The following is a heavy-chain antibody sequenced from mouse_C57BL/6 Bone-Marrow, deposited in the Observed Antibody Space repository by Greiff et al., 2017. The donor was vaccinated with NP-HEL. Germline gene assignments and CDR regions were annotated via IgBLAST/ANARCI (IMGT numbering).Heavy chain of an antibody. J-gene: IGHJ3*01. CDR1: GYTFTSYW. CDR3: ARGYYYGSSYWFAY. V-gene: IGHV1-50*01. CDR2: IDPSDSYT. D-gene: IGHD1-1*01. Sequence: QVQLQQPGAELVKPGASVKLSCKASGYTFTSYWMQWVKQRPGQGLEWIGEIDPSDSYTNYNQKFKGKATLTVDTSSSTAYMQLSSLTSEDSAVYYCARGYYYGSSYWFAYGGQGTLVTVSA.